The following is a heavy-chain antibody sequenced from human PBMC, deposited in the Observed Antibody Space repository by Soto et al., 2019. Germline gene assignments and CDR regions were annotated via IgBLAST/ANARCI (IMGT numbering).Heavy chain of an antibody. CDR2: ISYDGSNK. V-gene: IGHV3-30-3*01. D-gene: IGHD3-10*01. Sequence: GGSLRLSCAASGFTFSSYAMHWVRQAPGKGLEWVAFISYDGSNKYYADSVKGRFTISRDNSKNTLYLQMNSLRAEDTAVYYCARPSDGKTKWSDITMAPLDYYYYYGMDVWGQGTTVTV. CDR1: GFTFSSYA. J-gene: IGHJ6*02. CDR3: ARPSDGKTKWSDITMAPLDYYYYYGMDV.